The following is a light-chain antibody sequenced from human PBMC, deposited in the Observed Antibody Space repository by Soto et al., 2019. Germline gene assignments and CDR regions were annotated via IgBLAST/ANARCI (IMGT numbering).Light chain of an antibody. V-gene: IGKV3-11*01. Sequence: EIVLTQSPATLSLSPGERATLSCRASLSVGSYLAWYQQKPGQAPRLLIYDTSNRATGIPARFSGSGSGTDFTLNISSLEPEDFAVYYCQQRGSWPLTFGGGTKVEIK. CDR2: DTS. CDR3: QQRGSWPLT. CDR1: LSVGSY. J-gene: IGKJ4*01.